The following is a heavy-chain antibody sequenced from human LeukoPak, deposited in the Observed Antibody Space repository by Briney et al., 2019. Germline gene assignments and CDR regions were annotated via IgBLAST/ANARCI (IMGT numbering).Heavy chain of an antibody. J-gene: IGHJ4*02. V-gene: IGHV3-23*01. D-gene: IGHD3-3*01. CDR1: GFTFSDYA. CDR2: ITGSGGST. CDR3: AKDKGDFWSGHHY. Sequence: SGGSLRLSCAASGFTFSDYAMSWVRQAPGKGLEWVSSITGSGGSTSYADSVKGRFTISRDNSKNTLYLQMSSLRAEDTAVYYCAKDKGDFWSGHHYWGQGTLVTVSS.